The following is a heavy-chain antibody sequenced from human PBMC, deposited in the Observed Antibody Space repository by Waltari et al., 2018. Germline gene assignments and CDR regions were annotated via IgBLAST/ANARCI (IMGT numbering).Heavy chain of an antibody. V-gene: IGHV4-38-2*01. D-gene: IGHD6-6*01. CDR3: ARNGYSSSYNYFDY. J-gene: IGHJ4*02. CDR2: IYHSGST. Sequence: QVQLQESGPGLVKPSETLSLTCAVSGYSISSGYYWGWIRQPPGKGLEWIGRIYHSGSTYSNPSLKSRVTLSVDTSKNQFSLKRSSVTAADTAVYYCARNGYSSSYNYFDYWGQGTLVTVSS. CDR1: GYSISSGYY.